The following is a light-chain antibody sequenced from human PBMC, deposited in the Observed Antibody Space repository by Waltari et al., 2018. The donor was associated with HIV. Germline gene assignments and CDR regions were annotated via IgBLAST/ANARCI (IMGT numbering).Light chain of an antibody. CDR3: AAWDESLHGYV. J-gene: IGLJ1*01. V-gene: IGLV1-44*01. CDR1: SSNIGQNT. CDR2: GLN. Sequence: QSVLTQPPSASGAPGRGVTISCSGSSSNIGQNTVNWYQQVPGSAPKLLIYGLNRRAPGVPDRFAGSKSGTSASLVISGLQSDDEADYYCAAWDESLHGYVFGPGTTVTVL.